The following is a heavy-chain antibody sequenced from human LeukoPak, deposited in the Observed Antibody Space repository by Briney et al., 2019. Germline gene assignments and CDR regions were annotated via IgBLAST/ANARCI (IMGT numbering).Heavy chain of an antibody. J-gene: IGHJ3*02. CDR3: AGSGYLDAFDI. Sequence: SGTLSLTCTVSGGSISSYYWSWIRQPPGKGLEWIGYIYYSGSTNYNPSLKSRVTISVDTSKNQFSLKLSSVTAADTAVYYCAGSGYLDAFDIWGQGTMVTVSS. CDR2: IYYSGST. D-gene: IGHD3-3*01. CDR1: GGSISSYY. V-gene: IGHV4-59*01.